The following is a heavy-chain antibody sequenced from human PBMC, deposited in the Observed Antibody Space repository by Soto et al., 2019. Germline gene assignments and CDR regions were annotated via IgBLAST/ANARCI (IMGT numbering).Heavy chain of an antibody. D-gene: IGHD2-2*01. V-gene: IGHV1-8*01. J-gene: IGHJ4*02. CDR2: MNPNSGNT. Sequence: ASVKVSCKASGYTFTSYDINWVRQATGQGLEWMGWMNPNSGNTGYAQKFQGRVTMTRNTSISTAYMELSSLRSEDTAVYYCARTLLDIVVVPAAMHFVGFDYWGQGTLVTVSS. CDR3: ARTLLDIVVVPAAMHFVGFDY. CDR1: GYTFTSYD.